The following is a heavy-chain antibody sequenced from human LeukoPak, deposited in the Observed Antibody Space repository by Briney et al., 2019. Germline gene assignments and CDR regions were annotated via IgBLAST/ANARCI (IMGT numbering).Heavy chain of an antibody. CDR3: ASADDYGSVSYKFDP. V-gene: IGHV1-2*02. CDR2: INPNSGGT. D-gene: IGHD3-10*01. Sequence: ASVRVSCKASRHTFTGYYMHWVRQAPGQSLEWMGWINPNSGGTKYAQQFLGTVTMTTDTSISTAYMQRSSLRSDDTAVYSCASADDYGSVSYKFDPWGQGTLVTVSS. J-gene: IGHJ5*02. CDR1: RHTFTGYY.